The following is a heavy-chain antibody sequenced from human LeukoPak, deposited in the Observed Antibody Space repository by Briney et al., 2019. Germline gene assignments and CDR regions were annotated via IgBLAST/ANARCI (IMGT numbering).Heavy chain of an antibody. CDR3: ARCPLLGYCSGGSCFRYYYYYGMDV. Sequence: QSGGSLRLSCAASGFTFSSYSMNWVRQAPGKGREGVLYISSSSSTIYYAASLKGRFTISRDNAKNSLYLQMNSLRAEDTAVYYCARCPLLGYCSGGSCFRYYYYYGMDVWGQGTTVTVSS. CDR2: ISSSSSTI. V-gene: IGHV3-48*01. CDR1: GFTFSSYS. D-gene: IGHD2-15*01. J-gene: IGHJ6*02.